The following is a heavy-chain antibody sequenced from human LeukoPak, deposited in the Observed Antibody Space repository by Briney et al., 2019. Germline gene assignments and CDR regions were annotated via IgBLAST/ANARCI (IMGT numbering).Heavy chain of an antibody. V-gene: IGHV3-48*01. CDR1: GFTFNRYS. J-gene: IGHJ4*02. CDR3: TRDPRALDY. Sequence: GGSLRLSCAASGFTFNRYSMNWVRHAPGKGLEWVSYIAYTGTIHYADSVKGRFTISRDDAKNSLYLHMNSLRAEDTAVYYCTRDPRALDYWGQGTLVTVSS. CDR2: IAYTGTI.